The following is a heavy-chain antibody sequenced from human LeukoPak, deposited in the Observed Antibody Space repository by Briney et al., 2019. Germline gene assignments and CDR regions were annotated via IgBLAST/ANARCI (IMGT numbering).Heavy chain of an antibody. D-gene: IGHD1-26*01. CDR1: GFTLSSYA. J-gene: IGHJ4*02. Sequence: GGSLRLSCAASGFTLSSYAMSWVRQAPGKGLEWVANIKQDGSERYYVDSVKGRFTISRDNAKKSLYLQMNSLRAEDTAVYYCSRDKGSYPSFDYSGQGTLVTVSS. CDR3: SRDKGSYPSFDY. CDR2: IKQDGSER. V-gene: IGHV3-7*01.